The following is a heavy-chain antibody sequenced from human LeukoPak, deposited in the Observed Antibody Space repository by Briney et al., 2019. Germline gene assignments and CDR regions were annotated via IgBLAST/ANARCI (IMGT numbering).Heavy chain of an antibody. Sequence: EWMGWINPNSGGTNYAQKFQGRVTMTRDTSISTAYMELSRLRSDDTAVYYCARGDYAFDYWGQGTLVTVSS. V-gene: IGHV1-2*02. J-gene: IGHJ4*02. D-gene: IGHD4-17*01. CDR2: INPNSGGT. CDR3: ARGDYAFDY.